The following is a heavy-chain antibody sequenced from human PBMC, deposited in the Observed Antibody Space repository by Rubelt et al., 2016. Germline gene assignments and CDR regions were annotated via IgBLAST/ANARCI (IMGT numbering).Heavy chain of an antibody. CDR1: GFTFSRNA. J-gene: IGHJ4*02. CDR3: ARSNYYDSSDYFYAYDH. Sequence: EVQLLESGGGLVQPGGSLRLSCAASGFTFSRNAMNWVRQAPGKGLEWVSIISGSGDSTFYAEFVKGRFTISRDPSKNTLYLQMDRLRAEYTAVYYCARSNYYDSSDYFYAYDHWGQGTLVTVSS. D-gene: IGHD3-22*01. V-gene: IGHV3-23*01. CDR2: ISGSGDST.